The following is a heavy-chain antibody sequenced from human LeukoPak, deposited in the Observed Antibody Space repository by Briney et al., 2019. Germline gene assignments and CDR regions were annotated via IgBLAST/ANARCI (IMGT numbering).Heavy chain of an antibody. V-gene: IGHV4-59*08. CDR1: GGSISSYY. Sequence: SETLSLTCTVSGGSISSYYWSWIRQPPGKGLEWIGYIYYSGGTNYNPSLKSRVTISVDTSKNQFSLKLSSVTAADTAVYYCARRASSGYYNNWLDPWGQGTLVTVSS. J-gene: IGHJ5*02. CDR3: ARRASSGYYNNWLDP. CDR2: IYYSGGT. D-gene: IGHD3-22*01.